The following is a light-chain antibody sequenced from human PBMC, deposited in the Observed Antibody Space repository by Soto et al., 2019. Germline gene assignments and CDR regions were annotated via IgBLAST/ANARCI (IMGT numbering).Light chain of an antibody. Sequence: EIVLTQSPATLSLSPGERATLSCRASQSVSSYLAWYQQKPGQAPRLLIYDASNRATGIPARFSGSGSGTDFILTISSLEPEDFAVYYCPQRSNWPRGTFGQGTKLEIK. CDR1: QSVSSY. CDR3: PQRSNWPRGT. J-gene: IGKJ2*02. CDR2: DAS. V-gene: IGKV3-11*01.